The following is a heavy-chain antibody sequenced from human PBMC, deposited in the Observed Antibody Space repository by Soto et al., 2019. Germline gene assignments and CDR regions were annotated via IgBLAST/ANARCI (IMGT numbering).Heavy chain of an antibody. J-gene: IGHJ4*02. CDR2: IYYSGST. V-gene: IGHV4-39*01. CDR3: ARHGRWNAGDYFDY. D-gene: IGHD1-1*01. CDR1: GGSISSSSYY. Sequence: QLQLQESGPGLVKPSETLSLTCTVSGGSISSSSYYWGWIRQPPGKGLEWIGSIYYSGSTYYNPSLKSRVTIPVDTSKNQFSLKLSSVTAADTAVYYCARHGRWNAGDYFDYWGQGTLVTVSS.